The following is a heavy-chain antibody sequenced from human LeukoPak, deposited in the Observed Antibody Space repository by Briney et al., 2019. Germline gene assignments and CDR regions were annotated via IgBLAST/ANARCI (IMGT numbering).Heavy chain of an antibody. Sequence: ASVKVSCKASGGTFSSYAISWLRQAPGPALEWMGGIIPLFGTANYAQKFQGRVTITTDEPTSTAYMELSSLRSEDTAVYYCARGRDCSGGSCYHALLDYWGQGTLVTVSS. J-gene: IGHJ4*02. CDR2: IIPLFGTA. CDR1: GGTFSSYA. D-gene: IGHD2-15*01. CDR3: ARGRDCSGGSCYHALLDY. V-gene: IGHV1-69*05.